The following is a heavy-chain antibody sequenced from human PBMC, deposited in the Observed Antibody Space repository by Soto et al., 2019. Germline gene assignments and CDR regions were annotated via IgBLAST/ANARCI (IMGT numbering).Heavy chain of an antibody. CDR2: VSGGGGST. D-gene: IGHD4-17*01. J-gene: IGHJ5*01. V-gene: IGHV3-23*01. CDR1: GIILEDHS. Sequence: TXGSLRLTGSGSGIILEDHSMCWVRQAPGKGLDWVASVSGGGGSTYYAASVKGRFTISRDESERTVFLQMTGLRSEDTAIYYCAKLGPFYTVTPNDWFDAWGHGTRVTVSS. CDR3: AKLGPFYTVTPNDWFDA.